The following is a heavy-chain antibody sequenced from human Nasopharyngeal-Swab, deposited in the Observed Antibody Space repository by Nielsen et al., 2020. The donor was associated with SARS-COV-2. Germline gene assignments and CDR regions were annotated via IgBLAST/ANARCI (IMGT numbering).Heavy chain of an antibody. CDR1: GYTFTGHY. D-gene: IGHD3-10*01. J-gene: IGHJ5*02. Sequence: ASVKVSCKASGYTFTGHYIHWVRQAPGKGLEWMGGFDPEDGETIYAQKFQGRVTMTEDTSTDTAYMELSSLRSEDTAVYYCATGPCRGVISWFDPWVHFTLFTFSS. V-gene: IGHV1-24*01. CDR2: FDPEDGET. CDR3: ATGPCRGVISWFDP.